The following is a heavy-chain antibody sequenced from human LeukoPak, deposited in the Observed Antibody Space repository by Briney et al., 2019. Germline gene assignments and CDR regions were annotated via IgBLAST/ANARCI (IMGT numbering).Heavy chain of an antibody. CDR2: ISAYNGNT. J-gene: IGHJ3*02. D-gene: IGHD3-22*01. V-gene: IGHV1-18*01. CDR1: GYTFTSYG. Sequence: ASVKVSCKASGYTFTSYGISWVRQAPGQGLEWMGWISAYNGNTNYAQKLQGRVTMTTDTSTSTAYMELRSLRSDDTAVYYCARERSTMIVVVSQADAFDIWGQGTMVTVSS. CDR3: ARERSTMIVVVSQADAFDI.